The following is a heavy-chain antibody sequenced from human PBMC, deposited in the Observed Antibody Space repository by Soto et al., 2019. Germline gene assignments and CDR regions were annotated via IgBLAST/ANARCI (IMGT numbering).Heavy chain of an antibody. CDR2: VSNSGGST. D-gene: IGHD1-26*01. CDR1: GFTFSTYA. V-gene: IGHV3-23*01. Sequence: EVRLLESGGGLVQPGGSLRLSCAASGFTFSTYAMTWVRQAPGEGLEWVSSVSNSGGSTYYVDSVKGRFTISRDNSKKMLDLQMDSLRVEATAVYYCVKDLAVGALHVNWYFHFWGRGTLVTVSS. J-gene: IGHJ2*01. CDR3: VKDLAVGALHVNWYFHF.